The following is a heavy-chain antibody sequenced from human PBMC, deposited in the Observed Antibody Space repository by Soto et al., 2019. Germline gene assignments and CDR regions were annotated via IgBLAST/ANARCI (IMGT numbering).Heavy chain of an antibody. J-gene: IGHJ5*02. D-gene: IGHD6-19*01. CDR3: ARRLIAVAGTFWFDP. CDR2: ISGSGGST. CDR1: GFTFSSYA. V-gene: IGHV3-23*01. Sequence: GGSLRLSCAASGFTFSSYAMSWVRQAPGKGLEWVSAISGSGGSTYYADSVKGRFTISRDNAKNTLYLQMNSLRAEDTAVYYCARRLIAVAGTFWFDPWGQGTLVTVSS.